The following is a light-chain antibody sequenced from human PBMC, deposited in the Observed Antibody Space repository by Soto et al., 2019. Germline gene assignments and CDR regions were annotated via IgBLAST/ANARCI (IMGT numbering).Light chain of an antibody. CDR1: SNDLGGYNY. CDR2: EVR. J-gene: IGLJ2*01. Sequence: QSALTQPPSASGSPGQAVTISCTGSSNDLGGYNYVSWYQHHPGQAPKLIIYEVRERPSGVPDRFSGSKAGNTASLTVSGLQAEDEADYYFSSYGGSDNLIFGGGTKVTVL. CDR3: SSYGGSDNLI. V-gene: IGLV2-8*01.